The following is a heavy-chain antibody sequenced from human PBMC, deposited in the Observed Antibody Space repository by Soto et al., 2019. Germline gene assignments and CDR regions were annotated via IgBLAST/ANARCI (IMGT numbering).Heavy chain of an antibody. V-gene: IGHV3-23*01. D-gene: IGHD1-1*01. J-gene: IGHJ2*01. Sequence: EVQLLESGGGLVQPGGSLRLSCAASGFTFSDCAVSWVRQAPGKGLEWVSGISVSGSSTYYADSVKGRFTISRDNSKNPLYLQLNSLRAEDTAVYYCAKGQPNWKQLQFFDLWGRGTLVTVSS. CDR2: ISVSGSST. CDR1: GFTFSDCA. CDR3: AKGQPNWKQLQFFDL.